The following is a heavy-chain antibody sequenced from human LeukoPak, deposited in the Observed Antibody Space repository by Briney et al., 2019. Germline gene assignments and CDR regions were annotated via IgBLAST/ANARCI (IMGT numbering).Heavy chain of an antibody. D-gene: IGHD3-10*01. CDR1: GGSISSGGYS. J-gene: IGHJ3*02. CDR2: IYYSGST. V-gene: IGHV4-30-4*07. CDR3: ASPGTLVADDAFDI. Sequence: SETLSLTCAVSGGSISSGGYSWSWIRQPPGKGLEWIGYIYYSGSTYYNPSLKSRVTISVDTSKNQFSLKLSSVTVADTAVYYCASPGTLVADDAFDIWGQGTMVTVSS.